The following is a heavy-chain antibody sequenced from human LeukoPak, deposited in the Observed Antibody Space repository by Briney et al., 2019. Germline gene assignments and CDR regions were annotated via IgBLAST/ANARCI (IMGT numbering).Heavy chain of an antibody. CDR3: ARRRDGYNQVFDY. CDR2: INHSGST. CDR1: GGSITSYY. Sequence: PSETLSLTCTVSGGSITSYYWSWIRQPPGKGLEWIGEINHSGSTNYNPSLKSRVTISVDTSKNQFSLKLSSVTAADTAVYYCARRRDGYNQVFDYWGQGTLVTVSS. J-gene: IGHJ4*02. V-gene: IGHV4-34*01. D-gene: IGHD5-24*01.